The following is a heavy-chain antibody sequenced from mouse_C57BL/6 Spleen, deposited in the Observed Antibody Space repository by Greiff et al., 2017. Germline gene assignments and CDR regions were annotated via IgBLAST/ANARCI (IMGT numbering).Heavy chain of an antibody. CDR3: ARTGYYGSSYVWTY. CDR1: GYTFTSYG. D-gene: IGHD1-1*01. V-gene: IGHV1-81*01. Sequence: QVQLQQSGAELARPGASVKLSCKASGYTFTSYGISWVKQRTGQGLEWIGEIYPRSGNTYYNEKFKGKATLTADKSSSTAYMELRSLTSEDSAVYFCARTGYYGSSYVWTYWGQGTLVTVSA. J-gene: IGHJ3*01. CDR2: IYPRSGNT.